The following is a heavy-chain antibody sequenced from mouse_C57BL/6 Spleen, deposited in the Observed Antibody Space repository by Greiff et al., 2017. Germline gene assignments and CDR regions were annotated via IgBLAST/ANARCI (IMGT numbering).Heavy chain of an antibody. CDR1: GYTFTTYL. V-gene: IGHV1-47*01. CDR2: FHPYNDDT. J-gene: IGHJ4*01. CDR3: AGDSSRNYAMDY. Sequence: QVQLQQSGAELVKPGASVKMSCKASGYTFTTYLIEWIKQNHGQGLEWIGNFHPYNDDTKYNEKFKGKATLNVDKSSSTVYLGLMRLTADDADVYCCAGDSSRNYAMDYWGGGTTGTVSS. D-gene: IGHD3-2*01.